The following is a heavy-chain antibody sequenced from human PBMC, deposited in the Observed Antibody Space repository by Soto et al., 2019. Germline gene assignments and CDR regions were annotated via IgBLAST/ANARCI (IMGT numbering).Heavy chain of an antibody. CDR3: ARDNGRSAYLYFDY. CDR1: GFTFSSYA. J-gene: IGHJ4*02. Sequence: QVQLVESGGGVVQPGRSLRLSCAASGFTFSSYAMHWIRQARGKGLAWVAVISYDGSNKYYADSVKGRFTISRDNSKNTLYLQMNSLRAEDTAVYYYARDNGRSAYLYFDYWGQGTLVTVSS. CDR2: ISYDGSNK. D-gene: IGHD3-3*01. V-gene: IGHV3-30-3*01.